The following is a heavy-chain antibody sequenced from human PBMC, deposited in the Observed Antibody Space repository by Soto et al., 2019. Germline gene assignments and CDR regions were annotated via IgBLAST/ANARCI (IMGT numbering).Heavy chain of an antibody. Sequence: PSQTLSLTCAISGDSVSSNSAAWTWIRQSPSRGLEWLGRTYYRSRWYNNYAVSVRSRITINPDTSKNQFSLQLTSVTPDDTAVYYCARGTVAGSAFLLKDYGLAGWGQGTTVTVSS. CDR1: GDSVSSNSAA. CDR3: ARGTVAGSAFLLKDYGLAG. J-gene: IGHJ6*02. V-gene: IGHV6-1*01. D-gene: IGHD6-19*01. CDR2: TYYRSRWYN.